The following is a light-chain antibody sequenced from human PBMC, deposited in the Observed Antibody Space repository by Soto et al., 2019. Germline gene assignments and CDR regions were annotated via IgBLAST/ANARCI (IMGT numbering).Light chain of an antibody. CDR2: LEGSGSY. J-gene: IGLJ1*01. V-gene: IGLV4-60*02. CDR3: ETWDSNTYV. CDR1: SGHSSYI. Sequence: QPVLTQSSSASASLGSSVSLTCTLSSGHSSYIIAWHQQQPGKAPRYLMKLEGSGSYNKGSGVPDRCSGSSSGADRYLTISNLQFEDEADYYCETWDSNTYVFGNGTKVTVL.